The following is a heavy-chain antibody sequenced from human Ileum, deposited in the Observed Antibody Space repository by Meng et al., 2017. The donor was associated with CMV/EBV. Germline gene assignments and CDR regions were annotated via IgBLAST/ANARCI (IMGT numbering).Heavy chain of an antibody. CDR1: GYTFITFG. Sequence: QVQLGQSGVEVKKPGASVKVSCKASGYTFITFGITWVRQAPGQGLEWMGWITPYNGKTDYTQRLQDRVTMTTDTSTNTVYMELRSLRSDDTAVYYCAREDYSAYAATWGQGTLVTVSS. CDR2: ITPYNGKT. CDR3: AREDYSAYAAT. D-gene: IGHD2-21*01. V-gene: IGHV1-18*01. J-gene: IGHJ5*02.